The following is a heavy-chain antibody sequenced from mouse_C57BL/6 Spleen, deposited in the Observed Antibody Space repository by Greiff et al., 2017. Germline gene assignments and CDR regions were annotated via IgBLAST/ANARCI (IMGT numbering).Heavy chain of an antibody. CDR3: ARDGLPAMDY. D-gene: IGHD2-3*01. V-gene: IGHV1-4*01. J-gene: IGHJ4*01. Sequence: QVQLQQPGAELARPGASVKMSCKASGYTFTSYTMHWVKQRPGQGLEWIGYINPSSGYTKYNQKFKDKATLTADKSSSTAYMQLSSLTSEDSAVYYCARDGLPAMDYWGQGTSVTVSS. CDR1: GYTFTSYT. CDR2: INPSSGYT.